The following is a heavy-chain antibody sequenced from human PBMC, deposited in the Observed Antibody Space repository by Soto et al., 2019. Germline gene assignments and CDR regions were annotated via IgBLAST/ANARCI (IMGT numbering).Heavy chain of an antibody. CDR2: IIPIFGTA. CDR1: GGTFSSYA. Sequence: SVKVSCKASGGTFSSYAISWVRQAPGQGLEWMGGIIPIFGTANYAQKFQGRVTITADESTSTAYMELSSLRSEDTAVYYCARDTPGGENYFDYWGQGTLVTVSS. CDR3: ARDTPGGENYFDY. J-gene: IGHJ4*02. V-gene: IGHV1-69*13. D-gene: IGHD3-16*01.